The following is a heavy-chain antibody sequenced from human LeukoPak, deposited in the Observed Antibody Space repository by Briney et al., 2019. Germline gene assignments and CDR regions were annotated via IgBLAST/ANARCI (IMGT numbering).Heavy chain of an antibody. V-gene: IGHV3-23*01. J-gene: IGHJ4*02. CDR2: ISGSGGST. D-gene: IGHD5-12*01. Sequence: GGSLRLSCAASRFTFSSYAMSWVRQAPGKGLEWVSTISGSGGSTYYADSVKGRFTMSRDNSKNTLYLQMNILSAEDSAVYYCAKGGHTVATDYWGQGTLVTVSS. CDR1: RFTFSSYA. CDR3: AKGGHTVATDY.